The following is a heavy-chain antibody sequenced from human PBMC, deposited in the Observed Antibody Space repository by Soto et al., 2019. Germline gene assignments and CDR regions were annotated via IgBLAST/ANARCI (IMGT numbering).Heavy chain of an antibody. CDR3: AKGMVPDQ. V-gene: IGHV3-23*01. D-gene: IGHD6-13*01. Sequence: EVQLLESGGGFVQPGGSLRLSCTASGFSFRQYAMVWVRQAPGKGLEWVSAITATGTHYADSVKGRFTISRDSSKSTLYLDITNLRVEDTAVYYCAKGMVPDQWGQGTLITVSS. CDR2: ITATGT. J-gene: IGHJ5*02. CDR1: GFSFRQYA.